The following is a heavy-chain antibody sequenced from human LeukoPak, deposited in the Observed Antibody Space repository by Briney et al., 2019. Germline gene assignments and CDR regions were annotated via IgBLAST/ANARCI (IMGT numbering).Heavy chain of an antibody. V-gene: IGHV3-9*01. J-gene: IGHJ4*02. Sequence: GGSLRLSCAASGFTFDDYAMHWVRQVPGKGLEWVSGISWNSGSIEYADSVKGRFTISRDNSKNTLYLQMNSLRAEDTAVYYCAKAPVCSSTSCGFDYWGQGTLVTVSS. CDR1: GFTFDDYA. CDR3: AKAPVCSSTSCGFDY. D-gene: IGHD2-2*01. CDR2: ISWNSGSI.